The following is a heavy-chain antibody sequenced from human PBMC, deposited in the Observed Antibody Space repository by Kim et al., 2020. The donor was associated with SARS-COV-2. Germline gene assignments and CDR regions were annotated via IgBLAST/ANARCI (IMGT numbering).Heavy chain of an antibody. J-gene: IGHJ4*02. D-gene: IGHD1-26*01. CDR1: GFTFSSYG. Sequence: GGSLRLSCAASGFTFSSYGMHWVRQAPGKGLEWVAVIWYDGSNKYYADSVKGRFTISRDNSKNTLYLQMNSLRAEDTAVYYCARDALVGAQTGYFDYWGQGTLVTVSS. CDR3: ARDALVGAQTGYFDY. V-gene: IGHV3-33*01. CDR2: IWYDGSNK.